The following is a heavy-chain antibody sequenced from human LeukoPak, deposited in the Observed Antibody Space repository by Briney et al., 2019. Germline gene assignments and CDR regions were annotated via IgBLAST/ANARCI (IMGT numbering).Heavy chain of an antibody. J-gene: IGHJ4*02. Sequence: ASVKVSCKASGYTFTSYYMHWVRQAPGQGLEGMGIINPSGGSTSYAQKFQGRVTMTRDMSTSTVYMELSSLRAEDTALYYCAREETRITMLRGVTYFEYWGQGTLVTVSS. CDR1: GYTFTSYY. V-gene: IGHV1-46*01. D-gene: IGHD3-10*01. CDR3: AREETRITMLRGVTYFEY. CDR2: INPSGGST.